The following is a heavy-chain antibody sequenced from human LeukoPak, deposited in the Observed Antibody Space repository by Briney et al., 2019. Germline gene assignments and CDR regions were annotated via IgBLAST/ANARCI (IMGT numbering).Heavy chain of an antibody. CDR2: IKQDGSVK. V-gene: IGHV3-7*01. J-gene: IGHJ4*02. CDR1: GFTFITYW. D-gene: IGHD1-26*01. Sequence: GGSLRLSCAASGFTFITYWMTWVRQAPGKGLEWVANIKQDGSVKYYVDSVKGRFTLSIDNSKNSLYLQMDSLRAEDTAVYYCVKDERSGSYIYWGQGTLVTVSS. CDR3: VKDERSGSYIY.